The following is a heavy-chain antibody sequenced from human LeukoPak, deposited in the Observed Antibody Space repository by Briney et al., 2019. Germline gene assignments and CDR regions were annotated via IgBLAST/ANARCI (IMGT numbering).Heavy chain of an antibody. CDR1: GYTFTSYG. D-gene: IGHD2-2*01. CDR3: ARDQNVVVVPAANYYYYYGMDV. CDR2: ISAYNGNT. Sequence: ASVKVSCKASGYTFTSYGISWVRQAPGQGLEWMGWISAYNGNTNYAQKLQGRVTMTTDTSTSTAYMELRSLRSDDTAVYYCARDQNVVVVPAANYYYYYGMDVWGQGTTVTVSS. V-gene: IGHV1-18*01. J-gene: IGHJ6*02.